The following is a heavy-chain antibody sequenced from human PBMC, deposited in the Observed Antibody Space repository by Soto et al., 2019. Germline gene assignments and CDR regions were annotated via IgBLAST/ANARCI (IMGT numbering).Heavy chain of an antibody. V-gene: IGHV4-30-4*01. D-gene: IGHD3-16*02. CDR2: IYYSGST. CDR1: GGSISSGDYY. Sequence: QVQLQESGPGLVKPSQTLSLTCTVSGGSISSGDYYWSWIRQPPGKGLEWIGYIYYSGSTYYNPSRKSRVTISVDTSTNQFSLKLSSVTAADPAVYYCAASSDYVWGSYRSIDYWGQGTLVTVSS. CDR3: AASSDYVWGSYRSIDY. J-gene: IGHJ4*02.